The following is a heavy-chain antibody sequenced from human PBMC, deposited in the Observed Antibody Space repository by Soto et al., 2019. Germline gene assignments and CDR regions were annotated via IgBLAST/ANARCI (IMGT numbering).Heavy chain of an antibody. Sequence: GESLKISCAASGFTFSSYSMNWVRQAPGKVLEWVSSISSSSSYIYYADSVKGRFTISRDNAKNSLYLQMNSLRAEDTAVYYCARDRTDYYDSRYYYYGMDVWGQGXTVTVYS. D-gene: IGHD3-22*01. V-gene: IGHV3-21*01. CDR2: ISSSSSYI. CDR3: ARDRTDYYDSRYYYYGMDV. J-gene: IGHJ6*02. CDR1: GFTFSSYS.